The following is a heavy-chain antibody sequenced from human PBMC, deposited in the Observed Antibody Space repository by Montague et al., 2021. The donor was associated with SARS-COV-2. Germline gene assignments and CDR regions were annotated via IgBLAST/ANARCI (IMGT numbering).Heavy chain of an antibody. CDR2: ADSTGST. CDR1: GASVSTFY. CDR3: AGTRGYGYIYHPLDF. D-gene: IGHD5-18*01. J-gene: IGHJ4*03. Sequence: SETLSLTCSASGASVSTFYWNWIRQPPGKGLEWVGYADSTGSTSYNPSLNSRVTISLDTSSNQFSLRLGSVTAADAAIYYCAGTRGYGYIYHPLDFWSQGTLVTVSS. V-gene: IGHV4-4*08.